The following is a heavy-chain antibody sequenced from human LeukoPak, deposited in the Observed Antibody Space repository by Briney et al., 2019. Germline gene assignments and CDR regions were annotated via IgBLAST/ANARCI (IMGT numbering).Heavy chain of an antibody. Sequence: SGTLSLTCAVSGGSISSSNWWSWVRQPPGKGQEWIGSIYHSGSTYYNPSLKSRVTISVDTSKNQFSLKLSSVTAADTAVYYCARVVLHYYFDYWGQGTLVTVSS. D-gene: IGHD2-15*01. V-gene: IGHV4-4*02. CDR3: ARVVLHYYFDY. CDR2: IYHSGST. CDR1: GGSISSSNW. J-gene: IGHJ4*02.